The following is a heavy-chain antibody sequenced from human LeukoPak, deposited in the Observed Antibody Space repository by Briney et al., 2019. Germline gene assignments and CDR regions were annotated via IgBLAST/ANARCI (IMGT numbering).Heavy chain of an antibody. CDR2: INHSGST. Sequence: LRLSCTASGFTFGDYAMSWFRQAPGKGLEWIGEINHSGSTNYNPSLKSRVTISVDTSKNQFSLKLSSVTAADTAVYYCARGKAYIVATRPFDYWGQGTLVTVSS. CDR3: ARGKAYIVATRPFDY. D-gene: IGHD5-12*01. CDR1: GFTFGDYA. J-gene: IGHJ4*02. V-gene: IGHV4-34*01.